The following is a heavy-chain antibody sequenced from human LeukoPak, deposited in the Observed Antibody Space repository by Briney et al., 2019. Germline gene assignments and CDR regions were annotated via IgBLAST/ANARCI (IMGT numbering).Heavy chain of an antibody. CDR3: ARGFGYDFADY. J-gene: IGHJ4*02. CDR2: ITLYSDTT. Sequence: PSETLSLTCSVSGGSISSGDHYWTWIRQPPGGGLEWMGFITLYSDTTSYNPSLKSRLMISIDTSKNQFSLTLTSVTAADTAVYFCARGFGYDFADYWGQGILATVSS. CDR1: GGSISSGDHY. D-gene: IGHD2-2*01. V-gene: IGHV4-30-4*01.